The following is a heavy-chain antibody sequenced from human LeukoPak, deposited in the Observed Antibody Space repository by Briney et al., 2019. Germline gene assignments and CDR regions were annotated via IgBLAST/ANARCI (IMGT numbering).Heavy chain of an antibody. CDR2: MNPNSGNT. V-gene: IGHV1-8*01. Sequence: GASVKVSCKASGYTFTSYDINWVRQATGQGLEWMGWMNPNSGNTGYAQKFQGRVTMTRNTSISTAYMELSSLRSEDTAVYYCARASNSALDFDYWGQGTLVTVSS. CDR1: GYTFTSYD. J-gene: IGHJ4*02. D-gene: IGHD2/OR15-2a*01. CDR3: ARASNSALDFDY.